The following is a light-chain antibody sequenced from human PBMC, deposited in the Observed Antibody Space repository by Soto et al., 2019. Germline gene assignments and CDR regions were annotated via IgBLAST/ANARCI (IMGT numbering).Light chain of an antibody. Sequence: QSLLAQPPSASGSPGHSFTISCTGTSSDVGGYNYVSWYQQHPGKAPKLMIYEVSKRPSGVPDRFSGSKSGNTASLTVSGLQAEDEADYYCSSYAGRTLYVFGTGTKVTVL. CDR1: SSDVGGYNY. V-gene: IGLV2-8*01. CDR2: EVS. J-gene: IGLJ1*01. CDR3: SSYAGRTLYV.